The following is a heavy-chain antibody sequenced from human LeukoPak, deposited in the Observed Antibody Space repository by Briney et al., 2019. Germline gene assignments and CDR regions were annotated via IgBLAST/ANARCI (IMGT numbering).Heavy chain of an antibody. D-gene: IGHD5-24*01. V-gene: IGHV4-34*01. Sequence: SETLSLTCAVYGESFSGYYWSWIRQPPGKGLEWIGEINHGGSTNYNPSLKSRVTISVDTSKSQFSLKLNSVTAADTAVYYCARSYGTTSEMAFDIWGQGTMVTVSS. CDR1: GESFSGYY. CDR3: ARSYGTTSEMAFDI. J-gene: IGHJ3*02. CDR2: INHGGST.